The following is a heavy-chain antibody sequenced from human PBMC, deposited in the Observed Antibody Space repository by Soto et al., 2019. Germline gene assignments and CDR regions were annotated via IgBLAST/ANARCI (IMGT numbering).Heavy chain of an antibody. CDR3: AGGKGPQQLGRNYFYLIGV. CDR2: IMPIFRTA. V-gene: IGHV1-69*12. J-gene: IGHJ6*01. D-gene: IGHD3-3*02. CDR1: GGTFSSSA. Sequence: QVQLVQSGAEVKKPGSSLKVSCKASGGTFSSSAFSWVRQAPGQGLQWMGGIMPIFRTADYAQKFQGRVNITGGGTTSPGYLEARSPGSEGQGVYLWAGGKGPQQLGRNYFYLIGVWGQGTTVTVSS.